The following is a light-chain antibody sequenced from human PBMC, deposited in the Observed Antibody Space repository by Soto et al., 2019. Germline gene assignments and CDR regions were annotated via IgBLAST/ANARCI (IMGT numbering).Light chain of an antibody. CDR1: SSNIGAGYD. V-gene: IGLV1-40*01. Sequence: QSALTQPPSVSGAPGLRVTISCTGSSSNIGAGYDLHWYQQLPGTAPKLLIYANSNRPSGVPDRFSGSKSGTSASLAITGLQAEDEADYYCQSYDSSLSGSVFGGGTKVTVL. CDR3: QSYDSSLSGSV. CDR2: ANS. J-gene: IGLJ3*02.